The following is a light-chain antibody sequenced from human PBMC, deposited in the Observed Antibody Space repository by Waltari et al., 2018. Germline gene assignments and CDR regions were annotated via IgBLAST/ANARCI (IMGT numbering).Light chain of an antibody. CDR1: QSVSSSY. J-gene: IGKJ5*01. Sequence: EIVLTQSPGTLSLSPGESATLSCRASQSVSSSYLAWYQQKPGQAPRLLIYGASSRATGIPDRFSGSGSGTDFTLTISRLEPEDFAVYYCQQYGSSPAITFGQGTRLEIK. CDR2: GAS. CDR3: QQYGSSPAIT. V-gene: IGKV3-20*01.